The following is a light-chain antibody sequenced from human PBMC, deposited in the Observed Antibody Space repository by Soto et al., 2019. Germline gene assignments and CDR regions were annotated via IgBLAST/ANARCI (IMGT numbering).Light chain of an antibody. CDR2: DAS. V-gene: IGKV3-11*01. Sequence: EIVLTQSPATLSLSPGERATLSCRASQSVSSYLAWYQQTPGQAPRLLIYDASNRATGIPARFSGSGSGTDFTLTISRLEPEDFAVYYCQQRSNWQTFGQGTKLEIK. CDR3: QQRSNWQT. CDR1: QSVSSY. J-gene: IGKJ2*01.